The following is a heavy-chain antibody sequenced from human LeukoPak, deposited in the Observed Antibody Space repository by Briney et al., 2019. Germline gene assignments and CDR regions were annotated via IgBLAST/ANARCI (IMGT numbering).Heavy chain of an antibody. D-gene: IGHD4-23*01. CDR2: ISSNGGST. Sequence: GGSLTLSCSASGFTFSSYAMHWVRQAPGPGLEYVSAISSNGGSTYYADSVKGRFTISRDNSKNTLYLQMSSLRAEDTAVYYCVKVSVTTVVTSSFDYWGQGTVVTVSS. V-gene: IGHV3-64D*06. CDR3: VKVSVTTVVTSSFDY. J-gene: IGHJ4*02. CDR1: GFTFSSYA.